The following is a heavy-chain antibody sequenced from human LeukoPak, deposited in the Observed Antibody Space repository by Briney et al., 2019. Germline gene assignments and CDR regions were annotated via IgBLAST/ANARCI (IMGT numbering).Heavy chain of an antibody. Sequence: GGSLRLSCAASGFTFSSYGMHWVRQAPGKGLEWVAVISYDGSNNYYADSVKGRFTISRDNSKNTLYLQMNSLRAEDTAVYYCAKDYYFDYWGQGTLVTVSS. V-gene: IGHV3-30*18. CDR2: ISYDGSNN. J-gene: IGHJ4*02. CDR3: AKDYYFDY. CDR1: GFTFSSYG.